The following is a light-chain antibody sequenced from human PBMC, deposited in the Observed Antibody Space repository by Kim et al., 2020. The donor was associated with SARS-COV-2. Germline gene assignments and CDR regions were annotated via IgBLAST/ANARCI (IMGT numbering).Light chain of an antibody. CDR1: QSLLHSNVYNY. CDR2: LGS. J-gene: IGKJ5*01. V-gene: IGKV2-28*01. CDR3: MQALQTSIN. Sequence: PASLSCRSSQSLLHSNVYNYLDWYLQKPGQSPQLLIYLGSNRASGVPDRFSGSGSGTDFTLKISRVEAEDVGVYYCMQALQTSINFGQGTRLEIK.